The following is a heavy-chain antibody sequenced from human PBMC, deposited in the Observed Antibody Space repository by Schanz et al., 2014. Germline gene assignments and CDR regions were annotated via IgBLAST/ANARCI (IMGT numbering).Heavy chain of an antibody. D-gene: IGHD2-15*01. CDR2: FFYFGLS. V-gene: IGHV4-39*01. CDR1: GGPVSTSSYY. CDR3: ASYSGSPYYFGMDV. J-gene: IGHJ6*02. Sequence: QLQLQESGPGLVKPSETLSLTCPVSGGPVSTSSYYWGWVRPPPGQGRGWIGCFFYFGLSYYNPPPRRRPPFSGARSSPRSSLVLAFSPAADTAVYYCASYSGSPYYFGMDVWGQGTTVTVSS.